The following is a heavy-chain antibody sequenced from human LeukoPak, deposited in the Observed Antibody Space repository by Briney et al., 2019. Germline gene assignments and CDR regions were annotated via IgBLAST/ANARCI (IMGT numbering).Heavy chain of an antibody. CDR1: GFTFDDYA. J-gene: IGHJ6*03. D-gene: IGHD1-7*01. CDR3: AKDGELRTRVYYYYMDV. V-gene: IGHV3-43D*03. CDR2: ISWDGGST. Sequence: PGGSLRLSCAASGFTFDDYAMHWVRQAPGKGLEWVSLISWDGGSTYYADSVKGRFTISRDNSKNSLYLQMNSLRAEDTALYYCAKDGELRTRVYYYYMDVWGKGTTVTVSS.